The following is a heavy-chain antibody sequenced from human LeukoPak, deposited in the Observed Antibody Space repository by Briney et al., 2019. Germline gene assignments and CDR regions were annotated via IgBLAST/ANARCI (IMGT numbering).Heavy chain of an antibody. D-gene: IGHD3-22*01. Sequence: PGGSLRLSCAASGFTFSRYWMHWVRQAPGKGLVWVSRINSDGSSTSYADSVKGRFTISRDNAKNTLYLQMNSLRAEDTAVNYYARVGDDSSGYYYFWFDPWGQGTLVTVSS. CDR3: ARVGDDSSGYYYFWFDP. V-gene: IGHV3-74*01. J-gene: IGHJ5*02. CDR2: INSDGSST. CDR1: GFTFSRYW.